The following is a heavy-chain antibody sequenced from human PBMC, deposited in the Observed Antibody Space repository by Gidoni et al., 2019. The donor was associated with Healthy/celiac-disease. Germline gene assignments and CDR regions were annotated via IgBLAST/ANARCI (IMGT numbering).Heavy chain of an antibody. V-gene: IGHV4-59*01. CDR3: ARAKIAAAGIVYYGMDV. D-gene: IGHD6-13*01. J-gene: IGHJ6*02. CDR1: GGSISSYY. Sequence: QVQLQESGPGLVKPSETLSLTCTVSGGSISSYYWSWIRQPPGKGLEWIGYIYYSGSTNYNPSLKSRVTISVDTSKNQFSLKLSSVTAADTAVYYCARAKIAAAGIVYYGMDVWGQGTTVTVSS. CDR2: IYYSGST.